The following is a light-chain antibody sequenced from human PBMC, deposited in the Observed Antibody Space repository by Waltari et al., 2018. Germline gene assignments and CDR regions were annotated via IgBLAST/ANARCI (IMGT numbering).Light chain of an antibody. J-gene: IGLJ3*02. CDR2: STN. CDR3: VLYGGNGIWV. V-gene: IGLV8-61*01. CDR1: SGSVSTSAY. Sequence: QTVVTQEPAFSVSPGGTITLTCALTSGSVSTSAYPSWYQQTPGPAPRTLIYSTNIRSSGVPDRFSGSIIGNKAALTITGAQADDESDYYCVLYGGNGIWVFGGGTRLTVL.